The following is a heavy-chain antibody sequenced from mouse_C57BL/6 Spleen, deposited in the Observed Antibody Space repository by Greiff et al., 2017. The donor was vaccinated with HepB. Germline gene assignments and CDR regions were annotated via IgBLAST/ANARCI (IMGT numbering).Heavy chain of an antibody. D-gene: IGHD2-14*01. J-gene: IGHJ4*01. V-gene: IGHV5-16*01. CDR3: ARDSEIGAMDY. CDR1: GFTFSDYY. Sequence: EVHLVESEGGLVQPGSSMKLSCTASGFTFSDYYMAWVRQVPEKGLEWVANINYDGSSTYYLDSLKSRFIISRDNAKNILYLQMSSLKSEDTATYYCARDSEIGAMDYWGQGTSVTVSS. CDR2: INYDGSST.